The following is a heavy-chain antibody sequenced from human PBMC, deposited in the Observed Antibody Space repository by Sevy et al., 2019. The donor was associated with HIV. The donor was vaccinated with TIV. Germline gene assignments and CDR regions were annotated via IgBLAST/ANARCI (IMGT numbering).Heavy chain of an antibody. J-gene: IGHJ6*02. CDR3: ARDQYDSRGYYYSYYGMDV. CDR1: GYTFTSYG. V-gene: IGHV1-18*01. D-gene: IGHD3-22*01. CDR2: ISAYSGNT. Sequence: ASVKVSCKASGYTFTSYGINWVRQAPGQGLEWMGWISAYSGNTNYAQNLQGRVTMTTDTFTSTAYMELRSLTSDDTAVYYCARDQYDSRGYYYSYYGMDVWGQGTTVTVSS.